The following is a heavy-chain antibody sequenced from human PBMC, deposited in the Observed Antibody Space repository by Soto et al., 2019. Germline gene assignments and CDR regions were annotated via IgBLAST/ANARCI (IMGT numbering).Heavy chain of an antibody. V-gene: IGHV4-59*01. J-gene: IGHJ6*02. D-gene: IGHD5-18*01. Sequence: PSETLSLPCTVSGGPISSYYCSWIRQPPWKGLQWIGYIYYSGITNYNPCLKSRVTISVDTSKNQFSLKLSSVTAADTAVYYCDRIPRARGYSYGHYSYGIDGCGPVTTFTVSS. CDR3: DRIPRARGYSYGHYSYGIDG. CDR1: GGPISSYY. CDR2: IYYSGIT.